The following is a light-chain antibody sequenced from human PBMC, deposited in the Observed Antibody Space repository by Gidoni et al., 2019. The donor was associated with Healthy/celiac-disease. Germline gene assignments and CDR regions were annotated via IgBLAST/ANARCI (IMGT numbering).Light chain of an antibody. CDR3: QQRSNWLWT. J-gene: IGKJ1*01. CDR1: QSVRSY. Sequence: EIVLTQSPATLSLSPGERATLSCRASQSVRSYSAWYQQKPGQAPRLLIYDASNRATGIPARFSGSGSGTDFTLTISSLEPEDFAVYYCQQRSNWLWTFGQGTKVEIQ. CDR2: DAS. V-gene: IGKV3-11*01.